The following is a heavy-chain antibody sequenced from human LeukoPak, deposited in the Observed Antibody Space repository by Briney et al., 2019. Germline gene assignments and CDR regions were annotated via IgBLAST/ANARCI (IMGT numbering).Heavy chain of an antibody. D-gene: IGHD6-19*01. CDR3: AKDYTGSGWYYFDY. CDR2: ISGSGGST. J-gene: IGHJ4*02. V-gene: IGHV3-23*01. CDR1: GFTFSSYG. Sequence: PGGSLRLSCAASGFTFSSYGMSWVRQAPGKGLEWVSAISGSGGSTYYADSVKGRFTISRDNSKNTLYLQMNSLRAEDTAVYYCAKDYTGSGWYYFDYWGQGTLVTVSS.